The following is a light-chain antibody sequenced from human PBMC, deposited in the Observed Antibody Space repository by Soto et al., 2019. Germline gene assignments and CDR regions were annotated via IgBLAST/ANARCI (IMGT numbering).Light chain of an antibody. V-gene: IGKV3-15*01. CDR2: RAS. Sequence: EIVMTQSPATLSVSPGERVTLSCRACQSVSSKFVWYQQKPGQAPRLLIYRASTRATGIPARFSGSGSGTEFTLSISSLQSEDFALYYCQQYDEWPQTFGQGTKVDIK. J-gene: IGKJ1*01. CDR3: QQYDEWPQT. CDR1: QSVSSK.